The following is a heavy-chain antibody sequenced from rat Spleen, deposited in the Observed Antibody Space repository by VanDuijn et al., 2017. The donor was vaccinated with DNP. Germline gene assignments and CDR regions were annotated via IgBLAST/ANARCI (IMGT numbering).Heavy chain of an antibody. J-gene: IGHJ2*01. CDR1: GFSLTSYG. V-gene: IGHV2S12*01. CDR2: ISSGGST. CDR3: ASLNYGNYGY. Sequence: QVQLKESGPGLVQPSQTLSLTCTVSGFSLTSYGVSWVRQPPGKGLEWIAAISSGGSTYYNSALKSRLSISRDTSKSQVFLKMNSLQAEDTAMYFCASLNYGNYGYWGQGVMVTVSS. D-gene: IGHD1-3*01.